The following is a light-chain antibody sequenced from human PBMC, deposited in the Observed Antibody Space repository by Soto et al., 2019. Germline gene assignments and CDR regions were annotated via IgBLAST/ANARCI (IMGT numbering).Light chain of an antibody. J-gene: IGLJ2*01. Sequence: QTVVTQEPSVSVSPGGTVTLTCGLNSGSVSTNYYPSWYQQTPGQAPRTLIYNTNTRSSGVPDRFSGSILGNKAALTIAGAQADDESDYYCVRYMGGGSVVFGGGTQLTVL. CDR2: NTN. CDR1: SGSVSTNYY. CDR3: VRYMGGGSVV. V-gene: IGLV8-61*01.